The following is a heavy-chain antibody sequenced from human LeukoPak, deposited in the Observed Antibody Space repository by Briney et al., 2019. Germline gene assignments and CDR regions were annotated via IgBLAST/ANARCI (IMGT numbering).Heavy chain of an antibody. J-gene: IGHJ4*02. D-gene: IGHD5-24*01. CDR1: GGSISSSSYY. Sequence: SETLSLTCTVSGGSISSSSYYWGWIRQPPGTGLEWIANIYYSGTTYYNPSLKSRLTISVDSSKNQFSLKLSSVTAADTAVYYCARAGRDGYNGWGQGTLVTVSS. CDR2: IYYSGTT. V-gene: IGHV4-39*07. CDR3: ARAGRDGYNG.